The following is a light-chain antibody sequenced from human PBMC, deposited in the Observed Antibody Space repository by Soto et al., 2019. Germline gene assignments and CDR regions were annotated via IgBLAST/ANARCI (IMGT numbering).Light chain of an antibody. CDR1: QSISSY. CDR3: QQRNSYPRT. CDR2: AAS. J-gene: IGKJ2*01. Sequence: DIHMTQPPSALSASVGDKVTSIGRASQSISSYLNWYHQKPGKAPKLLIYAASSLQSGVPSRFSGSGSGTDFTLTISSLQPEDFATYYCQQRNSYPRTFGQGTKVDIK. V-gene: IGKV1-39*01.